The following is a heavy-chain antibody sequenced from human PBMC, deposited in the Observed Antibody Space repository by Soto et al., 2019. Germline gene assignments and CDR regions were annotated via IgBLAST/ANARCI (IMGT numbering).Heavy chain of an antibody. CDR2: ISDDGTNK. V-gene: IGHV3-30-3*01. D-gene: IGHD6-6*01. CDR1: GFAFESFA. J-gene: IGHJ6*02. Sequence: QIQLVESGGGVDQPGRSLRLSCAASGFAFESFAIHWVRQSPGKGLEWVAVISDDGTNKYYADSAKGRFTISRDNSNNTLYLQMNSLRPEDTGVLYCARDPLTAARRGYHYGMDVWGQGTTVTVSS. CDR3: ARDPLTAARRGYHYGMDV.